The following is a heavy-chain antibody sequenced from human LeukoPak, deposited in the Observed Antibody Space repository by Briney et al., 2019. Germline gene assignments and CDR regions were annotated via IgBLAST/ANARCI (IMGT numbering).Heavy chain of an antibody. CDR1: GFTFSDYN. CDR2: ITNGGSTI. D-gene: IGHD3-9*01. Sequence: GGSLRLSCAASGFTFSDYNMNWVRQAPGKGLEWVSYITNGGSTIHHADSVKGRFTISRDNAKRTLYLQMNSLRAEDTAVYYCARSIGLTGGGVDVWGQGTTVTVSS. CDR3: ARSIGLTGGGVDV. J-gene: IGHJ6*02. V-gene: IGHV3-11*01.